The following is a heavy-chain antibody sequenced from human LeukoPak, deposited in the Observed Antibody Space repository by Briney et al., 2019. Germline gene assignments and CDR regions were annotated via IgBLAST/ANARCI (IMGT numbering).Heavy chain of an antibody. CDR3: ARSGSRGRRFAASFYFDY. D-gene: IGHD2-15*01. CDR2: ISAYNGNT. V-gene: IGHV1-18*01. Sequence: GSVKVSCKASGYTFTRYGIRWVRQAPGQGLEWMGWISAYNGNTNYAQKLQGRVTMTTDTSTSTAYMELRSLRSDDTAVYCCARSGSRGRRFAASFYFDYWGQGTLVTVSS. CDR1: GYTFTRYG. J-gene: IGHJ4*02.